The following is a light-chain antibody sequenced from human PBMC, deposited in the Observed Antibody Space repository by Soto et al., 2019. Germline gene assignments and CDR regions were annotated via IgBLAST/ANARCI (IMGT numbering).Light chain of an antibody. CDR3: QSYDRSLSGAV. J-gene: IGLJ1*01. CDR2: EVT. Sequence: QSVLTQPPSASGSPGQSVTISCTGTSSDVGGYDYVSWYQQRPGKAPKLLIHEVTKRPSGVPDRFSGSRSGTSASLAITGLQAEDEADYYGQSYDRSLSGAVFGAGTKVTVL. V-gene: IGLV2-8*01. CDR1: SSDVGGYDY.